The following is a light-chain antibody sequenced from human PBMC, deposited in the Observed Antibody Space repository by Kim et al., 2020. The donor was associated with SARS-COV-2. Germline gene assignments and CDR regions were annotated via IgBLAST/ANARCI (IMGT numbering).Light chain of an antibody. CDR2: DNN. CDR1: SSNIGNNY. J-gene: IGLJ2*01. CDR3: GTWDDSLSSVV. V-gene: IGLV1-51*01. Sequence: GQNVPISCSGSSSNIGNNYVSWYQQLPGTAPKLLIYDNNKRPSGIPDRFSGSTSGTSATLGITGLQTGDEADYYCGTWDDSLSSVVFGGGTQLTVL.